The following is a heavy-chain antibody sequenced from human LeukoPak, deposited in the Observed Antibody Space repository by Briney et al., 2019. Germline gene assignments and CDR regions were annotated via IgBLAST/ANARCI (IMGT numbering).Heavy chain of an antibody. J-gene: IGHJ5*02. D-gene: IGHD4-23*01. CDR3: ARDWIRTVVTPGWFDP. CDR2: IYYSGST. Sequence: SETLSLTCTVSGGSISSSSYYWGWIRQPPGKGLEWIGSIYYSGSTYYNPSLKSRVTISVDTSKNQFSLKLSSVTAADTAVYCCARDWIRTVVTPGWFDPWGQGTLVTVSS. CDR1: GGSISSSSYY. V-gene: IGHV4-39*07.